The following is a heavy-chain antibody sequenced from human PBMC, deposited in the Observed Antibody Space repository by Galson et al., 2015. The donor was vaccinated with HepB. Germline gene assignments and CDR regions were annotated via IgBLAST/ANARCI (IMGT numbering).Heavy chain of an antibody. CDR1: GFTFSSYS. V-gene: IGHV3-21*01. D-gene: IGHD5-12*01. CDR3: ARDRRGYSGYDLSWFDP. J-gene: IGHJ5*02. CDR2: ISSSSSYI. Sequence: SLRLSCAASGFTFSSYSMNWVRQAPGKGLEWVSSISSSSSYIYYADSVKGRFTISRDNAKNSLYLQMNSLRAEDTAVYYCARDRRGYSGYDLSWFDPWGQGTLVTVSS.